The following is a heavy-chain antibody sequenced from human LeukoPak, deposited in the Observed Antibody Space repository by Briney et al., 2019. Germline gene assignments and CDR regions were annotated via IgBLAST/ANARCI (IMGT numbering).Heavy chain of an antibody. CDR3: ARNYSDWSDP. V-gene: IGHV1-2*02. Sequence: ASVKVSCKASGYTFNDYLMNWVRQAPGQGLEWMGWINPTTGDTKYSQKFQGRVTLTRDMSISTGYMELSRLKSDDTAVYYCARNYSDWSDPWGQGTLVTVS. CDR1: GYTFNDYL. J-gene: IGHJ5*02. D-gene: IGHD4-11*01. CDR2: INPTTGDT.